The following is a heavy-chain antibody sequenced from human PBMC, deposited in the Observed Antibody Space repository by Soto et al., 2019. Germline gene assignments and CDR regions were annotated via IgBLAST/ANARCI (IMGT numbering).Heavy chain of an antibody. CDR3: ARALNTQVGGLDV. CDR1: GFTFSSYE. D-gene: IGHD3-16*01. J-gene: IGHJ6*02. Sequence: PGGSLRLSCAASGFTFSSYEMNWVRQAPGKGLEWVSYISSSGSTIYYADSVKGRFTISRDNANNSLYLQMNSLRAEDTAVYYCARALNTQVGGLDVWGQGTTVTVSS. CDR2: ISSSGSTI. V-gene: IGHV3-48*03.